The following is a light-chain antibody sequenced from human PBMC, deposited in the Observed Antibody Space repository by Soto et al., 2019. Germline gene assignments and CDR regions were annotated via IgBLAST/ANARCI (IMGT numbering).Light chain of an antibody. Sequence: EIVMTQSPATLSVSPGERATLSCRASQSVTTNLAWYQQKPGQAPRLLIYGASTRPTGFPARFSGSGSGTEFTLTISSVQSEDFAVYYCQHYNGWPPYAFGQGTKVDIK. CDR2: GAS. V-gene: IGKV3-15*01. CDR3: QHYNGWPPYA. CDR1: QSVTTN. J-gene: IGKJ2*01.